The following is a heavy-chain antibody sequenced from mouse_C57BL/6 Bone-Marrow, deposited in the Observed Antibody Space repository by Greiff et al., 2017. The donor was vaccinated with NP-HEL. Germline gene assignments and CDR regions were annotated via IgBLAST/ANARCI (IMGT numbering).Heavy chain of an antibody. J-gene: IGHJ1*03. CDR1: GISITTGNYR. CDR2: IYYSGTI. CDR3: ARDYYGSSSWYFDV. Sequence: VQLKESGPGLVKPSQTVFLTCTVTGISITTGNYRWSWIRQFPGNKLEWIGYIYYSGTITYNPSLTSRTTITRDTPKNQFFLEMNSLTAEDTATYYCARDYYGSSSWYFDVWGTGTTVTVSS. V-gene: IGHV3-5*01. D-gene: IGHD1-1*01.